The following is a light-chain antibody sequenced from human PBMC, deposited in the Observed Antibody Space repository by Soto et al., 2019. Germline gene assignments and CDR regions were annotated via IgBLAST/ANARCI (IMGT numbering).Light chain of an antibody. CDR3: QQCDNRPPLT. CDR2: DAS. V-gene: IGKV3-20*01. J-gene: IGKJ4*01. CDR1: QSVRSGH. Sequence: ESVLTQSPGTLSLSPGDRATLSCRASQSVRSGHLAWYQQKPGQAPRLVIYDASTRATGIPDRFSGGGSGTDFTLTISRVEPEDFAVYYCQQCDNRPPLTFGGGTKVEIK.